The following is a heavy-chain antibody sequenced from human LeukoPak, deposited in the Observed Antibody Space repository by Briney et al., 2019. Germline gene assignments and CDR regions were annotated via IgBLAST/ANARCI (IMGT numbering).Heavy chain of an antibody. CDR2: ITDNGGTS. CDR1: GFTFSSYG. Sequence: GGSLRLSCAASGFTFSSYGMSWVRQAPGRGLEWVSTITDNGGTSYYADSVKSRFTISRDSSKNMLYLQMNSVRVEDTALYYCAKLIPYSGWPYDYWGQGTLVTVSS. D-gene: IGHD5-12*01. V-gene: IGHV3-23*01. CDR3: AKLIPYSGWPYDY. J-gene: IGHJ4*02.